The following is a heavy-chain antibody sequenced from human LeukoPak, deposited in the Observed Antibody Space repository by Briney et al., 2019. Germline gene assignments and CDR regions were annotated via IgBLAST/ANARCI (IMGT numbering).Heavy chain of an antibody. Sequence: GGSLRLSCAPSGFTFANYRMSWVRQAPGKGLEWVSTVNDDGGNTYYADSVKGRFTISRDNSKSTLILQMNSLRVEDTALYYCTKRVKYGGTWDHFADWGQGTLVTVSS. CDR1: GFTFANYR. J-gene: IGHJ4*02. V-gene: IGHV3-23*01. CDR2: VNDDGGNT. D-gene: IGHD1-26*01. CDR3: TKRVKYGGTWDHFAD.